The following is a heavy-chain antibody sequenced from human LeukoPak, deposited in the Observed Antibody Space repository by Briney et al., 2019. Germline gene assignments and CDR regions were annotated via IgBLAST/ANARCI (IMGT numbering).Heavy chain of an antibody. CDR2: IFYSGST. Sequence: KPSETLSLTCTVSGDSISRYYWSWIRQPPGKGLEWIGYIFYSGSTNYNPSLESRVTISVDTSKNQFSLKLSSVTAADTALYYCARDPWGIASSRLFDYWGQGTLVTVSS. J-gene: IGHJ4*02. V-gene: IGHV4-59*01. CDR3: ARDPWGIASSRLFDY. D-gene: IGHD6-13*01. CDR1: GDSISRYY.